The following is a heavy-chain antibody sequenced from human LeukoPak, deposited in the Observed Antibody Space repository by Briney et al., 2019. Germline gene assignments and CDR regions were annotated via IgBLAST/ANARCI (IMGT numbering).Heavy chain of an antibody. J-gene: IGHJ4*02. V-gene: IGHV4-59*08. CDR2: VYYTGST. D-gene: IGHD3-22*01. CDR3: ATYDSSGKFDY. Sequence: PSETLSLTCAVYGGSFSGYYWSWIGQPPGKGLEWIGYVYYTGSTNYNPSLKSRVTISVDTSKNQFSLELSSVTAADTAVYYCATYDSSGKFDYWGQGTLVTVSS. CDR1: GGSFSGYY.